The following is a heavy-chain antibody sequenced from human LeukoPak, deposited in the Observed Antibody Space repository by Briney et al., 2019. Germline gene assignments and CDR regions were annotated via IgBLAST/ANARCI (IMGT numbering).Heavy chain of an antibody. Sequence: GGSLRLSCAASGFTFSNAWMSWVRQAPGKGLEWVSHISSSGSTIYYADSVKGRFTISRDNAKNSLYLQMNSLRGEDTAVYYCARERNPLYCSGGSCYRIGFDYWGQGTLVTVSS. CDR2: ISSSGSTI. CDR3: ARERNPLYCSGGSCYRIGFDY. J-gene: IGHJ4*02. CDR1: GFTFSNAW. D-gene: IGHD2-15*01. V-gene: IGHV3-11*04.